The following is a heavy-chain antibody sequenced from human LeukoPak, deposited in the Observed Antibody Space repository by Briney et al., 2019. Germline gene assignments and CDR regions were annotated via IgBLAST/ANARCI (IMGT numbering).Heavy chain of an antibody. CDR1: GDSISGSTYY. D-gene: IGHD1-14*01. J-gene: IGHJ3*02. V-gene: IGHV4-39*01. CDR3: ARLAARGIQAFDI. Sequence: SETLSLTCTVSGDSISGSTYYWGWIRQPPGKGLEWIGTIHYSGGSYYNPSLKSRVTISVDTPKNQFSLKLTSATAADTAVYYCARLAARGIQAFDIWGQGTMVTVSS. CDR2: IHYSGGS.